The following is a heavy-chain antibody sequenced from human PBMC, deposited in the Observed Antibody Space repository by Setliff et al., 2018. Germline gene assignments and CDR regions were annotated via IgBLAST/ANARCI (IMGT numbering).Heavy chain of an antibody. CDR2: INHSGST. Sequence: PSETLPLTCAVYGGSFSGYYWSWIRQPPGKGLEWIGEINHSGSTNYNPSLKSRVTISVDTSKNQFSLKLSSVTAADTAVYYCARGRIAAALYYFDYWGQGTLVTVSS. CDR3: ARGRIAAALYYFDY. J-gene: IGHJ4*02. CDR1: GGSFSGYY. V-gene: IGHV4-34*01. D-gene: IGHD6-13*01.